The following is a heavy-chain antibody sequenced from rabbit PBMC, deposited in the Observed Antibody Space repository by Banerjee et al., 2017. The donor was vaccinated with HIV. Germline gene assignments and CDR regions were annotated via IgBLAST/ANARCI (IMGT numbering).Heavy chain of an antibody. V-gene: IGHV1S40*01. CDR1: GFSFSSNYY. CDR2: TYAGSSGST. Sequence: QSLEESGGDLVKPGASLTLTCTASGFSFSSNYYMCWVRQAPGKGLEWIACTYAGSSGSTYYARWAKGRFTISKTSSTTVTLQMTSLTAADTATYFCARNSIYSRAYGMDLWGPGTLVTVS. CDR3: ARNSIYSRAYGMDL. J-gene: IGHJ6*01. D-gene: IGHD8-1*01.